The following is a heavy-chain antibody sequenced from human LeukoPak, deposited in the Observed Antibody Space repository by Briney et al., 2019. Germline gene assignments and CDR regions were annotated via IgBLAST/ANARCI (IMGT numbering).Heavy chain of an antibody. D-gene: IGHD2-15*01. CDR3: TRPFYCSGGACYSGLGY. V-gene: IGHV3-48*03. CDR2: ISSAGRTI. J-gene: IGHJ4*02. CDR1: GFSFSSYE. Sequence: GGSLRLSCGASGFSFSSYEMNWVRQAPGKGLEWVAYISSAGRTIYYADSVKGRFTVSRDNAKNSLYLQMNSLRAEDTAVYYCTRPFYCSGGACYSGLGYWGQGTLVTVSS.